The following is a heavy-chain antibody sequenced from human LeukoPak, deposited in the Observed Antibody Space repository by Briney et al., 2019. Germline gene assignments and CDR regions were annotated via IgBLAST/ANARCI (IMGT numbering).Heavy chain of an antibody. CDR2: INTNTGNP. D-gene: IGHD3-22*01. CDR1: GYTFTSYA. J-gene: IGHJ4*02. V-gene: IGHV7-4-1*02. Sequence: ASVKVSCKASGYTFTSYAMNWVRQAPGQGLEWMGWINTNTGNPTYVQAFTGRFVFSLDTSVSTAYLQISSLKAEDTAVYYCARESEYYYDTSTYSGDDYWGQGTLVTVSS. CDR3: ARESEYYYDTSTYSGDDY.